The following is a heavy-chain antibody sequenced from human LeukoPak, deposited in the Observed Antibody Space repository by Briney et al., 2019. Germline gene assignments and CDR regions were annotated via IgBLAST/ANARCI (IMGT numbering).Heavy chain of an antibody. CDR3: ARGYSSSSYYFDS. CDR2: IYRSGTT. D-gene: IGHD6-6*01. J-gene: IGHJ4*02. CDR1: GYSIRTSHY. Sequence: PSETLPLTCTVSGYSIRTSHYWGWIRQSPGKGLEWIGNIYRSGTTYYNPSLKSRVTMSVDTSKNQFSLKLTSVSAADTAVYYCARGYSSSSYYFDSWGQGTLVTVSS. V-gene: IGHV4-38-2*02.